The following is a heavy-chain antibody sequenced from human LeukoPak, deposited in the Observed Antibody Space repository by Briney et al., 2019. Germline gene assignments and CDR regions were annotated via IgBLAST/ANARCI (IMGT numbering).Heavy chain of an antibody. CDR1: GDSISSYY. Sequence: SETLSLTCTVSGDSISSYYWNWVRQPPGKGLEWIGEIHDSGSTNYNPSVKSRVTMSVDTSKNQLSLKLNSVTAADTAVYSCARAPLYYYDSIGATGAFDLWGQGTMVTVSS. CDR3: ARAPLYYYDSIGATGAFDL. J-gene: IGHJ3*01. D-gene: IGHD3-22*01. CDR2: IHDSGST. V-gene: IGHV4-59*01.